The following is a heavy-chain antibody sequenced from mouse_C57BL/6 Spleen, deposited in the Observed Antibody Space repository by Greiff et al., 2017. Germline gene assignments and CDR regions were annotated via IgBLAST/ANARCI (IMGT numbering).Heavy chain of an antibody. CDR2: IWRGGST. V-gene: IGHV2-5*01. Sequence: QVQLKESGPGLVQPSQSLSITCTVSGFSLTSYGVHWVRQSPGKGLEWLGVIWRGGSTDYNAAFMSRLSITKDNSKSQVFFKMNSLQADDTAIYYCATSIYDGYYVEAMDYWGQGTSVTVSS. CDR3: ATSIYDGYYVEAMDY. J-gene: IGHJ4*01. D-gene: IGHD2-3*01. CDR1: GFSLTSYG.